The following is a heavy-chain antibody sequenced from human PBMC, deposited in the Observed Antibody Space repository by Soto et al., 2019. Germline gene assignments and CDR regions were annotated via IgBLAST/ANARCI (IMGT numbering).Heavy chain of an antibody. D-gene: IGHD6-6*01. J-gene: IGHJ4*02. CDR3: AKDRTVAARHSDY. CDR2: ISSSNGYI. CDR1: GLTFRRYN. Sequence: GGPQRLSYGASGLTFRRYNVYWVRQVPGKGLEWVSSISSSNGYIYYADSVKGRFAISRDNAKNSLYLQMNSLRAEDSAVYYCAKDRTVAARHSDYWGQGPQVPVSS. V-gene: IGHV3-21*04.